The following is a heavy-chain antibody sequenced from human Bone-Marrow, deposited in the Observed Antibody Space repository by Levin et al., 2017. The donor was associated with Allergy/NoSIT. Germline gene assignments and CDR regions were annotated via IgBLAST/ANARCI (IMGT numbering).Heavy chain of an antibody. J-gene: IGHJ6*03. Sequence: GGSLRLSCTVSGFTFSNYGMHWVRQAPGKGLEWVAVIIHDGSNKNYADSVKGRFTISRDNSKNTLSLQMNSLRPEDTAVYYCAKDGWFRDNYFYMDVWGKGTTVTVSS. D-gene: IGHD3-10*01. CDR3: AKDGWFRDNYFYMDV. V-gene: IGHV3-30*18. CDR1: GFTFSNYG. CDR2: IIHDGSNK.